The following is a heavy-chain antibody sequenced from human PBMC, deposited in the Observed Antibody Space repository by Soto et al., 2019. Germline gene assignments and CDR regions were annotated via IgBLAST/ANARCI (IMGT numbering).Heavy chain of an antibody. J-gene: IGHJ6*02. CDR3: AGRVGATNYGMDV. D-gene: IGHD1-26*01. CDR2: IFSGGST. Sequence: LRLSCAAAEFTFSSNYMSWVRQAPGKGLECVSTIFSGGSTYYADSVKGRFTISRDNSTSTLYLQMNNLRAEDTAVYYCAGRVGATNYGMDVWGQGTTVTVS. V-gene: IGHV3-53*01. CDR1: EFTFSSNY.